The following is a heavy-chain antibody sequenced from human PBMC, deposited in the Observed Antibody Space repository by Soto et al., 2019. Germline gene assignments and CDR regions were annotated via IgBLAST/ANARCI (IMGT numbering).Heavy chain of an antibody. Sequence: SVKVSCKASGGTFSSYAISWVRQAPGQGLEWMGGIIPIFGTANYAQKFQGRVTITADESTSTAYMELSSLRSEDTAVYYCARDVRRIPETKVVVITGWQNDAFDIWGQGTMVTVSS. J-gene: IGHJ3*02. CDR1: GGTFSSYA. V-gene: IGHV1-69*13. D-gene: IGHD3-22*01. CDR3: ARDVRRIPETKVVVITGWQNDAFDI. CDR2: IIPIFGTA.